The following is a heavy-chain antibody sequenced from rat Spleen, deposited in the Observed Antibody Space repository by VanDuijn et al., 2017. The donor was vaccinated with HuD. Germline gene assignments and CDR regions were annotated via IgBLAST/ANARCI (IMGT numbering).Heavy chain of an antibody. J-gene: IGHJ3*01. V-gene: IGHV2-30*01. CDR1: GFSLNSYN. CDR3: ARSYGGYTQHWFAY. D-gene: IGHD1-11*01. Sequence: QVQLKESGPGLVQPSQTLSLTCTVSGFSLNSYNVHWVRQPTGKGLEWMGVIWAGGNTDSNSALTSRLDISRDTSTGQVFLKMNSLQTDDSAIYFCARSYGGYTQHWFAYWGQGTLVTVSS. CDR2: IWAGGNT.